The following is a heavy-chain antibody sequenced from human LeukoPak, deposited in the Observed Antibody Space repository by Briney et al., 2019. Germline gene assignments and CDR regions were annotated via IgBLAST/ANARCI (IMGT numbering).Heavy chain of an antibody. Sequence: SETLSLTCAVYGGSFSGYYWSWIRQPPGKGLEWIGEINHSGSTNYNPSLKSRVTISVDTSKNQFSLKLSSVTAADTAVYYCARVYYYVSGSYGYYYMDVWGKGTTVTISS. J-gene: IGHJ6*03. D-gene: IGHD3-10*01. V-gene: IGHV4-34*01. CDR3: ARVYYYVSGSYGYYYMDV. CDR2: INHSGST. CDR1: GGSFSGYY.